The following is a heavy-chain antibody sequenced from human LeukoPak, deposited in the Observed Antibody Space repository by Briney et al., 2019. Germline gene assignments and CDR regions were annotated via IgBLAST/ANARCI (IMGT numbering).Heavy chain of an antibody. CDR1: GFTFSSYW. V-gene: IGHV3-7*01. CDR3: ARGAPSTGAPHWDY. CDR2: IKQDGSKK. J-gene: IGHJ4*02. D-gene: IGHD1-26*01. Sequence: GGSLRLSCAASGFTFSSYWMTWVRQVPGKGLEWVANIKQDGSKKYCVDSVKGRFTISRDNAKNSLYLQMNSLGVEDTAVYYCARGAPSTGAPHWDYWGQGTLVTVSS.